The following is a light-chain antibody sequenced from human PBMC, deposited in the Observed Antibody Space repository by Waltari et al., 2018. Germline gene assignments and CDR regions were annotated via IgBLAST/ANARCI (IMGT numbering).Light chain of an antibody. V-gene: IGLV3-21*03. CDR1: NIGSKS. Sequence: SYVLTQPPSVSVAPGKTARITCGGNNIGSKSVHWYQQKPGKAPVLVVYDDSDRPSGIPERFSGSNSGNTATLTISRVEAGDEADYYCQVWDSSSDPWVFGGGTKLTVL. CDR2: DDS. J-gene: IGLJ3*02. CDR3: QVWDSSSDPWV.